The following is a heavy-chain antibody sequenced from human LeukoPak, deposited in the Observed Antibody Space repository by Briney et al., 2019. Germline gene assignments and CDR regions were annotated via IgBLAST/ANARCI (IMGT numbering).Heavy chain of an antibody. CDR2: ISAYNGNT. D-gene: IGHD1-26*01. Sequence: ASVKVSCKASGYTFTSYGISWVRQAAGQGLEWMGWISAYNGNTNYAQKLQGRVTMTTDTSTSTAYMELRSLRSDDTAVYYCARARSYGRGQNWFDPWGQGTLVTVSS. J-gene: IGHJ5*02. CDR3: ARARSYGRGQNWFDP. V-gene: IGHV1-18*01. CDR1: GYTFTSYG.